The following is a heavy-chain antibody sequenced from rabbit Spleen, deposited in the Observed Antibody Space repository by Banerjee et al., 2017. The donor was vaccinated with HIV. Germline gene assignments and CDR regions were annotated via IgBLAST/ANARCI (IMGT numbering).Heavy chain of an antibody. CDR3: ARETSTNGYGSNL. V-gene: IGHV1S40*01. CDR2: IDAGSSGDT. D-gene: IGHD1-1*01. CDR1: GFSFSSRYY. Sequence: QSLEESGGDLVKPGASLTLTCTASGFSFSSRYYMNWVRQAPGKGLEWIACIDAGSSGDTYYASWAKGRFTISKTSSTTVTLQMTSLTAADTATYFCARETSTNGYGSNLWGQGTLVTVS. J-gene: IGHJ4*01.